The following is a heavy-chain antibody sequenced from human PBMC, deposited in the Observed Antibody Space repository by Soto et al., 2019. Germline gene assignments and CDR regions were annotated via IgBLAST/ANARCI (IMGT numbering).Heavy chain of an antibody. Sequence: EVQLVESGGGLVQPGGSLRLSCAASGFTFSSYWMHWVRQVPGKGLVWVSRINSDGSSTTYADSVKGRFTISRDNAGNTLYLQMNSLRAEDTGVYYCARVGTCWSTSCYSVFGSWGQGTLVTVSS. D-gene: IGHD2-2*01. V-gene: IGHV3-74*01. CDR1: GFTFSSYW. CDR2: INSDGSST. J-gene: IGHJ4*02. CDR3: ARVGTCWSTSCYSVFGS.